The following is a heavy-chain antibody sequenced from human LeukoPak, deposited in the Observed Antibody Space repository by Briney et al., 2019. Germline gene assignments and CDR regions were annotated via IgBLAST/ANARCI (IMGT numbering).Heavy chain of an antibody. D-gene: IGHD3-10*01. CDR3: TRDPLYYYGSGSYYTRSQYFDY. J-gene: IGHJ4*02. V-gene: IGHV3-49*04. CDR1: GLTVSRNN. Sequence: GGSLRLSCAASGLTVSRNNMTWVRQAPGKGLEWVCFIRSKAYGGTTEYAASVKGRFTISRDDSKSIAYLQMNSLKTEDTAVYYCTRDPLYYYGSGSYYTRSQYFDYWGQGTLVTVSS. CDR2: IRSKAYGGTT.